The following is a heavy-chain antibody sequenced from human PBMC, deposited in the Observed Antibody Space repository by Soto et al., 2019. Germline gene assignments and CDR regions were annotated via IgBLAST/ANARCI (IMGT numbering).Heavy chain of an antibody. CDR1: GYPFSNYG. V-gene: IGHV1-18*01. D-gene: IGHD2-2*01. Sequence: XSVKVACTPSGYPFSNYGIGWVRQAPGQPLEWLGWISLYSDGTNYAQKFQGRVSMTTDTSTTTAYMELRSLRSDDTAVYYCERVVPGAEAWFGPWGQGTLVTVSS. J-gene: IGHJ5*02. CDR2: ISLYSDGT. CDR3: ERVVPGAEAWFGP.